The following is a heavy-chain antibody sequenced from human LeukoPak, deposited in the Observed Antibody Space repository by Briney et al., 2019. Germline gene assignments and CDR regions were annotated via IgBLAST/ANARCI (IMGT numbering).Heavy chain of an antibody. D-gene: IGHD6-13*01. CDR3: ARDAGRIAAAGTP. CDR1: GGSISSGGYY. CDR2: IYHSGST. Sequence: SETLSLTCTVSGGSISSGGYYWSWIRQPPGKGLEWIGYIYHSGSTYYNPSLKSRVTISVDRSKNQFSLKLSSVTAADTAVYYCARDAGRIAAAGTPWGQGTMVTVSS. V-gene: IGHV4-30-2*01. J-gene: IGHJ3*01.